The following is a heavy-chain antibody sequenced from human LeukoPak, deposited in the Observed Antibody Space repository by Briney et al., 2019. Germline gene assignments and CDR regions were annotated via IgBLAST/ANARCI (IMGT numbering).Heavy chain of an antibody. J-gene: IGHJ4*02. CDR1: GYTFTSYD. CDR2: MNPNSGNT. CDR3: ARVQFGYDSSGYYCDDY. D-gene: IGHD3-22*01. V-gene: IGHV1-8*01. Sequence: ASVKVSCKASGYTFTSYDINWVRQATGQGLEWMGWMNPNSGNTGYAQKFQGRVTMTRNTSISTAYMELSSLRSEDTAVYYCARVQFGYDSSGYYCDDYWGQGTLVTVSS.